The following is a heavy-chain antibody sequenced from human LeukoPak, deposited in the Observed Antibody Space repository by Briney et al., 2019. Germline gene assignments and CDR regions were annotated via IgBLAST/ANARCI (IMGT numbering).Heavy chain of an antibody. V-gene: IGHV4-59*11. CDR2: LSYSGTT. CDR1: GASISSHY. D-gene: IGHD2-2*01. CDR3: AKLGFCSTSSCYFDAFDI. J-gene: IGHJ3*02. Sequence: SETLSLTCTVSGASISSHYWSWIRQPPGKGLEWIQYLSYSGTTNYNPSLKSRVTISVDTSKNQFSLNLSSVTAADTVVYYCAKLGFCSTSSCYFDAFDIWGQGTMVTVSS.